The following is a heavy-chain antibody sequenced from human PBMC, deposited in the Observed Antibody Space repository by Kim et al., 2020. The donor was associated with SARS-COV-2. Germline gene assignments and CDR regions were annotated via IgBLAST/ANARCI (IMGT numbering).Heavy chain of an antibody. V-gene: IGHV3-48*03. Sequence: GGSLRLSCAASGFTFSSYDMNWVRQAPGKGLEWVSYISRSGSTIYFADSVKGRFTISRDNAKNSLDLQMNSLRAEDTAVYYCAREVSGWPYYYYAMDVWGQGTTVTVSS. CDR3: AREVSGWPYYYYAMDV. CDR1: GFTFSSYD. D-gene: IGHD6-19*01. J-gene: IGHJ6*02. CDR2: ISRSGSTI.